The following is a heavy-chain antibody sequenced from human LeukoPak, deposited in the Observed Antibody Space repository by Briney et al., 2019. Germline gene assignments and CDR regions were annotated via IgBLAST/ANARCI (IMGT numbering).Heavy chain of an antibody. V-gene: IGHV3-21*01. D-gene: IGHD2-2*01. CDR3: ARVGYCSSSTCRNYFDY. J-gene: IGHJ4*02. CDR2: ISGSTNYI. Sequence: GGSLRLSCAASGYTFSNYAMSWVRQAPGKGLEWVSSISGSTNYIYYADSVKGRFTISRDNAQNSLYLQMNSLRAEDTAVYYCARVGYCSSSTCRNYFDYWGQGTLVTVSS. CDR1: GYTFSNYA.